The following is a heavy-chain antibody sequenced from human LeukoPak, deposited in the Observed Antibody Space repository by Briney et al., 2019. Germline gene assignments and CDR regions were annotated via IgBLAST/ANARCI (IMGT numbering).Heavy chain of an antibody. CDR3: ARLSCGGSCSIDY. D-gene: IGHD2-15*01. V-gene: IGHV4-31*03. Sequence: SETLSLTCTVSGGSISSGGYYWSWIRQHPGTGLEWIGYIYYSGSTYYNPSLKSRVTISVDTSKNQFSLKLSSVTAADTAVYYCARLSCGGSCSIDYWGQGTLVTVSS. J-gene: IGHJ4*02. CDR1: GGSISSGGYY. CDR2: IYYSGST.